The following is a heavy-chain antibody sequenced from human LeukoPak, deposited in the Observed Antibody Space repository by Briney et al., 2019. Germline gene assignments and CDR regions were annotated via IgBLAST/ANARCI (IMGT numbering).Heavy chain of an antibody. V-gene: IGHV3-7*01. CDR3: ARSSAGFDH. D-gene: IGHD6-25*01. CDR2: TKPDGSQK. Sequence: GGSLRLSCAASGFPFSTSWMAWVRQAPGKGLEWVPNTKPDGSQKYYVDSVRGRFTISRDNAKHSLHLQMNSLRAEDTAIYYCARSSAGFDHWGLGTLVTVSS. J-gene: IGHJ4*02. CDR1: GFPFSTSW.